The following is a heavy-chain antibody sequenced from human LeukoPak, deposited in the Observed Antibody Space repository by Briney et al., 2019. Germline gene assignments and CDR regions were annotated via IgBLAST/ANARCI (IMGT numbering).Heavy chain of an antibody. CDR3: AKDSSVRYCSSTSCYDDYFDY. CDR2: IRYDGNNK. J-gene: IGHJ4*02. D-gene: IGHD2-2*01. Sequence: GGSLRLSCAASGFTFSSYGMHWVRQAPGKGLEWVAVIRYDGNNKYYADSVKGRFTISRDNSKNTLYLQMNSLRAEDTAVYYCAKDSSVRYCSSTSCYDDYFDYWGQGTLVSVSS. CDR1: GFTFSSYG. V-gene: IGHV3-30*02.